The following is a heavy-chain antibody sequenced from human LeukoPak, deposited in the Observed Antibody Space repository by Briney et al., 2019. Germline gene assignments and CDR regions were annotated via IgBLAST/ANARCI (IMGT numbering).Heavy chain of an antibody. Sequence: GGSLRLSCAASGFTFSSYWMHWVRQAPGKGLVWVSRIDSDGISATYADSVKGRFTISRDNSQNTLYLETNSLRVEDTAMFHCAAAYCSTTACSPLAYWGQGILVTVSS. V-gene: IGHV3-74*01. D-gene: IGHD2-2*01. CDR3: AAAYCSTTACSPLAY. CDR1: GFTFSSYW. CDR2: IDSDGISA. J-gene: IGHJ4*02.